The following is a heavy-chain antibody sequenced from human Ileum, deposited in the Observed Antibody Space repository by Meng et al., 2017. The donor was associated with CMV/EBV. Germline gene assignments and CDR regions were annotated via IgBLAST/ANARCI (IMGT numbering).Heavy chain of an antibody. CDR3: ARDRYVAEYNLPNNWFNP. V-gene: IGHV1-46*01. D-gene: IGHD3-16*02. Sequence: ASVKVSCKASGYTFTNYYMHWVRQAPGQGLEWMGIINPSGDRTRYAQKCQGRLTMTRDTSTSTVYMELSSWRYEDTEVYYCARDRYVAEYNLPNNWFNPWARGPL. CDR1: GYTFTNYY. CDR2: INPSGDRT. J-gene: IGHJ5*02.